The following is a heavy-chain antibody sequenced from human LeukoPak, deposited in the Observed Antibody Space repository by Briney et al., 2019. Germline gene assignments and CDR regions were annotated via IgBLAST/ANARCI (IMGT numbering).Heavy chain of an antibody. D-gene: IGHD4-17*01. CDR1: GYTFTGHY. CDR3: ARGATTYNWFDP. V-gene: IGHV1-2*02. Sequence: GASVKVSCKASGYTFTGHYLHWVRQAPGQGLEWMGWINPNSGGTNYAQKFQGRVTMTRDTSISTAYMELSRLRSDDTAVYYCARGATTYNWFDPWGQGTLVTVSS. CDR2: INPNSGGT. J-gene: IGHJ5*02.